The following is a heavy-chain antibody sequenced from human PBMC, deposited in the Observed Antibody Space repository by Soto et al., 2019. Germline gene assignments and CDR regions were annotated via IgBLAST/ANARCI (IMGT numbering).Heavy chain of an antibody. Sequence: QLQLQESGPGLVKPSETLSLTCTVSGGSISSSSYYWGWIRQPPGKGLEWIGSIYYSGSTYYNPSLKSRVTISVDTSKNQFSLKLSSVTAADTAVYYCARPNEEGLGLNWFDPWGQGTLVTVSS. CDR2: IYYSGST. V-gene: IGHV4-39*01. J-gene: IGHJ5*02. D-gene: IGHD6-19*01. CDR1: GGSISSSSYY. CDR3: ARPNEEGLGLNWFDP.